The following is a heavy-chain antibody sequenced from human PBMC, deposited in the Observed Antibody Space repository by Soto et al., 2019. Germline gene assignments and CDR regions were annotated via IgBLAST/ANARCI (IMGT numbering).Heavy chain of an antibody. D-gene: IGHD2-21*01. Sequence: EVQLVESGGALVQPGGSLRLSCAVSGFTFSNYWMHWVRQAPGKGLVWVSRINIDGGTTSYADSVKGRFTISRDNAKNTLYLQISSLRAEYTGVYYCARGSNTYPSYWGRGTRVTVSS. CDR1: GFTFSNYW. CDR2: INIDGGTT. CDR3: ARGSNTYPSY. J-gene: IGHJ4*02. V-gene: IGHV3-74*01.